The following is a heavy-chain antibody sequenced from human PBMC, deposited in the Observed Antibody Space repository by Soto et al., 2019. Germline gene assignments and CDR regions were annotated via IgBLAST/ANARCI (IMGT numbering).Heavy chain of an antibody. V-gene: IGHV3-23*01. CDR3: PKEGRIEALHYGMDV. D-gene: IGHD6-13*01. Sequence: GGYLRLSCAASGITFSNYAMSWARQAPGKGLEGVSATSGRGGSTYEAGVVKGRFTISRDNTKKPLYLQKNSRRAEDTAVCSCPKEGRIEALHYGMDVWPQAATVTVS. CDR1: GITFSNYA. J-gene: IGHJ6*02. CDR2: TSGRGGST.